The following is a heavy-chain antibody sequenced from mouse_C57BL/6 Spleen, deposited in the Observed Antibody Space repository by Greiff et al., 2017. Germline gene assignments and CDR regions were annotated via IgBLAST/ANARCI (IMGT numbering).Heavy chain of an antibody. Sequence: EVKLVESGGGLVQPGGSLKLSCAASGFTFSDAWMDWVRQSPEKGLEWVADIRNKANNLDTYYAESVRGRFTISRADYKRSVYLQMNRLMAEDTGSDYWTRTGTRGEFDYWGQGTTLTVSS. J-gene: IGHJ2*01. D-gene: IGHD2-13*01. CDR1: GFTFSDAW. CDR3: TRTGTRGEFDY. V-gene: IGHV6-6*01. CDR2: IRNKANNLDT.